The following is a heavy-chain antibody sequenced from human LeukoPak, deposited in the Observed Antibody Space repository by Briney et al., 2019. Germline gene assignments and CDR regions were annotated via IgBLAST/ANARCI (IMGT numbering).Heavy chain of an antibody. CDR2: MNPNSGNT. V-gene: IGHV1-8*03. CDR3: ARTSIPTTAYYYYMDV. Sequence: ASVKVSCKASGYTFTSYDINWVRQATGQGLEWMGWMNPNSGNTGYAQKFQGRVTITRNTSISTAYMELSSLRSEDTAVYYCARTSIPTTAYYYYMDVWGKGTTVTVSS. D-gene: IGHD1-1*01. CDR1: GYTFTSYD. J-gene: IGHJ6*03.